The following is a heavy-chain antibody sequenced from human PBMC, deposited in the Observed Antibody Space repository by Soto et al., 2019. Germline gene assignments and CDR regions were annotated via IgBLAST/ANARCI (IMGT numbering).Heavy chain of an antibody. J-gene: IGHJ4*02. Sequence: QVQLVQSGAEVKKPGSSVKVSCKASGGTFSSYAISWARQAPGQGLEWMGGIIPIFGTANYAQKFQGRGTITADESTSTANMEMSSRRSEDTAVYYCARWRPDIFAPRNPYFDYWGQGTLVNVSS. D-gene: IGHD2-21*01. CDR3: ARWRPDIFAPRNPYFDY. CDR1: GGTFSSYA. CDR2: IIPIFGTA. V-gene: IGHV1-69*01.